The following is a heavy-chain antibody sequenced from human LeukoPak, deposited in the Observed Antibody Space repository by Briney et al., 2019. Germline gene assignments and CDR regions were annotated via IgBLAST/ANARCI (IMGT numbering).Heavy chain of an antibody. CDR3: ATPYSGGYQGLDI. Sequence: SETLSLTCPVPGGPISRNKYYWGWICQPPGKGLEGIGSIYYSGSTYYNPTLKSRVTIFVDTSKNQFSLKLSSVTAADTAVYYCATPYSGGYQGLDIWGQGTMVTVSS. V-gene: IGHV4-39*01. CDR2: IYYSGST. D-gene: IGHD1-26*01. CDR1: GGPISRNKYY. J-gene: IGHJ3*02.